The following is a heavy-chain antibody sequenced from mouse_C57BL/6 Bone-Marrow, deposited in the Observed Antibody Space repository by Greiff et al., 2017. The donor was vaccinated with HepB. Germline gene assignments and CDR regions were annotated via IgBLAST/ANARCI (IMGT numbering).Heavy chain of an antibody. J-gene: IGHJ4*01. CDR1: GFSLTSYA. CDR2: IWTGGGT. CDR3: ARRWLRPYYYAMDY. V-gene: IGHV2-9-1*01. D-gene: IGHD2-2*01. Sequence: VQVVESGPGLVAPSQSLSITCTVSGFSLTSYAISWVRQPPGKGLEWLGVIWTGGGTNYNSALKSRLSISKDNSKSQVFLKMNSLQTDDTARYYCARRWLRPYYYAMDYWGQGTSVTVSS.